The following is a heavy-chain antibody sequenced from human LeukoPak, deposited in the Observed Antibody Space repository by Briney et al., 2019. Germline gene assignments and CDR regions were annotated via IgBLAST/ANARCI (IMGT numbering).Heavy chain of an antibody. Sequence: GESLKISCKGSGYSFTSYWIGWVGQMPGKGLEWMGIIYPGDSDTRYSPSFQGQVTISADKSISSAYLQWSSLKASDTAMYYCARLGGPRYSSSWLPDYWGQGTLVTVSS. CDR3: ARLGGPRYSSSWLPDY. J-gene: IGHJ4*02. CDR2: IYPGDSDT. D-gene: IGHD6-13*01. V-gene: IGHV5-51*01. CDR1: GYSFTSYW.